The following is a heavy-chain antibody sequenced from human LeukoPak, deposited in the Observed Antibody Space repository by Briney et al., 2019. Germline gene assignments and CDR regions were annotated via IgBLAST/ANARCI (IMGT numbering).Heavy chain of an antibody. CDR3: ARHLADSSGHDSFEY. V-gene: IGHV3-21*01. J-gene: IGHJ4*02. CDR1: GFSFSSYS. D-gene: IGHD3-22*01. CDR2: ISSTSIYI. Sequence: GGSLRLSRAASGFSFSSYSMSWVRQAPGKGLEWVSSISSTSIYIYYADSLKGRFTISRDNAKNSLYLQMNSLRAEDTAVYYCARHLADSSGHDSFEYLGLGTLVTVSS.